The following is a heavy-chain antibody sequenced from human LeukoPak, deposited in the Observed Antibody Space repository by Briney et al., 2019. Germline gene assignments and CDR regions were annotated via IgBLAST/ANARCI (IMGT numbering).Heavy chain of an antibody. Sequence: ASVKVSCTPSRYTFTRYGISSVRQSAGQQLEWMGWINAYNGNKNYAQKLQSRGTMTTDTSTSTAYMELRSLRSDDTAVYYCAIVLEWYDSRIDAFDIWGQGTMVTVSS. CDR3: AIVLEWYDSRIDAFDI. CDR1: RYTFTRYG. CDR2: INAYNGNK. D-gene: IGHD3-22*01. J-gene: IGHJ3*02. V-gene: IGHV1-18*01.